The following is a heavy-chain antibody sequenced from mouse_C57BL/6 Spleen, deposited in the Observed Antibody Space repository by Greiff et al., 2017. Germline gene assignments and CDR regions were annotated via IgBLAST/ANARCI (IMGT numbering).Heavy chain of an antibody. Sequence: QVQLQQPGAELVKPGASVKLSCKASGYTFTSYWMHWVKQRPGQGLEWIGMIHPNSGSTNYNEKFKSKATLTVDKSSRTAYMQLSSLTSEDSAVYYCAREYYWYFDVWGTGTTVTVSS. CDR1: GYTFTSYW. J-gene: IGHJ1*03. D-gene: IGHD5-1*01. CDR2: IHPNSGST. V-gene: IGHV1-64*01. CDR3: AREYYWYFDV.